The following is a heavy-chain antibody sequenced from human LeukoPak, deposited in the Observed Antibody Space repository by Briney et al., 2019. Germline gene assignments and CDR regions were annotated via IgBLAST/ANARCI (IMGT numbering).Heavy chain of an antibody. D-gene: IGHD6-13*01. CDR3: ASEGAGTFDY. CDR1: GRSVSIGSYY. CDR2: IYYSGST. V-gene: IGHV4-61*01. J-gene: IGHJ4*02. Sequence: SETLSLTCTVSGRSVSIGSYYWSWIRQPPGKGLEWIGYIYYSGSTNYNPSLKSRVTISVDTSKNQFSLKLSSVTAADTAVYYCASEGAGTFDYWGQGTLVTVSS.